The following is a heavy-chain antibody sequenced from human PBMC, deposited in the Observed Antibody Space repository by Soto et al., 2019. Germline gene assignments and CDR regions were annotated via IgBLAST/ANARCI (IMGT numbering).Heavy chain of an antibody. V-gene: IGHV3-33*01. CDR1: TFRYHG. CDR3: ARDRDYYDSSGYAFY. J-gene: IGHJ4*02. Sequence: TFRYHGIRWVSQTPGKGLEWVAVIWNDGSNKYYADSVKGRFTISRDNSKNTLYLRMNSLRAEDTAVYYCARDRDYYDSSGYAFYWGQGTLVTVSS. D-gene: IGHD3-22*01. CDR2: IWNDGSNK.